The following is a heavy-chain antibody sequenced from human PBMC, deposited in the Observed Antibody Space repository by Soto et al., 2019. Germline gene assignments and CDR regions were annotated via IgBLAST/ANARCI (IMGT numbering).Heavy chain of an antibody. Sequence: PSETLSLTCTVSGGSISSGGYYWSWIRQHPGKGLEWIGYIYYSGSTYYNPSLKSRVTISVDTSKNQFSLKLSSVTASDTVVYYCASTLPAAIKGNRETPYFDYWGQGTLVTVSS. D-gene: IGHD2-2*01. CDR3: ASTLPAAIKGNRETPYFDY. CDR2: IYYSGST. J-gene: IGHJ4*02. V-gene: IGHV4-31*03. CDR1: GGSISSGGYY.